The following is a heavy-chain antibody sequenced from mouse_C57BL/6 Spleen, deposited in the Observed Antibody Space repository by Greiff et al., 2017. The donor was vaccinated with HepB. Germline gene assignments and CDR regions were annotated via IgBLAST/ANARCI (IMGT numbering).Heavy chain of an antibody. CDR2: IDPETGGT. CDR1: GYTFTDYE. J-gene: IGHJ4*01. Sequence: VQVVESGAELVRPGASVTLSCKASGYTFTDYEMHWVKQTPVHGLEWIGAIDPETGGTAYNQKFKGKAILTADKSSSTAYMELRSLTSKDSAVYYCTRLIDYGYDEAYYAMDYWGQGTSVTVSS. CDR3: TRLIDYGYDEAYYAMDY. D-gene: IGHD2-2*01. V-gene: IGHV1-15*01.